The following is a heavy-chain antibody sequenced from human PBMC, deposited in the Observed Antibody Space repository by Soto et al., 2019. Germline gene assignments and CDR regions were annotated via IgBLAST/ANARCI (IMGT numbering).Heavy chain of an antibody. CDR3: ANFRVGAETVEY. CDR1: GFTFSTYW. J-gene: IGHJ4*02. V-gene: IGHV3-74*01. D-gene: IGHD3-16*01. Sequence: PGGSLRLSCAASGFTFSTYWMHWVRQAPGKGLVWVSRINGDGTTTSYADSVKGRFTISRDNVKKTLYLQMNSLRAEDTAVYYCANFRVGAETVEYWGQGTLVTVSS. CDR2: INGDGTTT.